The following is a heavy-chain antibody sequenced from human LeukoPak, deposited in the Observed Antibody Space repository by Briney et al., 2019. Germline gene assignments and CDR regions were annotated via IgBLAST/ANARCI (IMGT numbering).Heavy chain of an antibody. Sequence: ASVKVSCKASGYTFTSYDINWVRQATGQGLEWMGWMNPNSGNTGYAQKFQGRVTMTRNTSISTAYMELSSLRSWDTAVYSCARGRGRGNYVWGSYPSYWGQGTLVTVSS. D-gene: IGHD3-16*02. CDR2: MNPNSGNT. V-gene: IGHV1-8*01. J-gene: IGHJ4*02. CDR3: ARGRGRGNYVWGSYPSY. CDR1: GYTFTSYD.